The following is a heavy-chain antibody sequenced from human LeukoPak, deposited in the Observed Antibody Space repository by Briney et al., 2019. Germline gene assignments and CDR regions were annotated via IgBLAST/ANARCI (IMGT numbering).Heavy chain of an antibody. CDR1: GFTFSSYS. CDR2: ITGSSDTI. Sequence: GGSLRLSCAASGFTFSSYSMNWVRQASGKRLEWVSYITGSSDTIYYADSVRGRFTISRDNARNSLFLQMNSLRAEDTAVYYCTTAMNDYWGQGTLVTVSS. CDR3: TTAMNDY. V-gene: IGHV3-48*01. J-gene: IGHJ4*02.